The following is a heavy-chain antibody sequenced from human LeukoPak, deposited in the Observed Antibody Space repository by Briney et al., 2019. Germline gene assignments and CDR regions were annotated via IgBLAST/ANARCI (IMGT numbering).Heavy chain of an antibody. CDR1: GGSFSGYY. V-gene: IGHV4-34*01. CDR3: ARDDPDIVVVPAAMVGSNFDP. CDR2: INHSGST. J-gene: IGHJ5*02. D-gene: IGHD2-2*01. Sequence: SETLSLTCAVYGGSFSGYYWSWIRQPPGKGLEWIGEINHSGSTNYNPSLKSRVTISVDTSQNQFSLKLTSVTAADTAVYYCARDDPDIVVVPAAMVGSNFDPWGQGTLVTVSS.